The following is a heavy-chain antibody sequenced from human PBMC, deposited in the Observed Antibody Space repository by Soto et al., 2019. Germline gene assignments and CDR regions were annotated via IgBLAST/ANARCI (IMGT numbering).Heavy chain of an antibody. D-gene: IGHD1-26*01. J-gene: IGHJ4*02. Sequence: GGSLSLSCAASGFTFRNYAIHWVRQAPGKGLEWVAVISRDGSHKYYLDSVKGRFTISRDNSKDTVNLLMNSLRDGDSAMYYCARSRNSAVADSFDFWGQGTLVTVSS. V-gene: IGHV3-30*04. CDR2: ISRDGSHK. CDR1: GFTFRNYA. CDR3: ARSRNSAVADSFDF.